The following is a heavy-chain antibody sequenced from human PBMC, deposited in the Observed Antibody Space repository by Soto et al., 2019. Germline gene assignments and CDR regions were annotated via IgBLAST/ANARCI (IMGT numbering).Heavy chain of an antibody. CDR2: ISSSSSYI. D-gene: IGHD3-3*01. CDR3: ARDGRFLEWLPYFDY. Sequence: KPGGSLRLSCAASGLTFSSYSMNWVRQAPGKGLEWVSSISSSSSYIYYADSVKGRFTISRDNAKNSLYLQMNSLRAEDTAVYYCARDGRFLEWLPYFDYWGQGTLVTVSS. CDR1: GLTFSSYS. V-gene: IGHV3-21*01. J-gene: IGHJ4*02.